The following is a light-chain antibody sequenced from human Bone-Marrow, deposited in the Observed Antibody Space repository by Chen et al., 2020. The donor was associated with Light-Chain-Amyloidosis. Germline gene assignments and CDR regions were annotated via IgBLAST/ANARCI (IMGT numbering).Light chain of an antibody. V-gene: IGLV1-40*01. CDR1: RSNIGAPYD. CDR2: GNN. Sequence: QSVLTQPPSVSGAPGQRVTISCTGSRSNIGAPYDVHWYQQLPGTAPKLLIYGNNNRPSGVPDRFSASKSGSSASLAITGLRADDEADYYCSSYTSSSTLRVFGGVTKLTVL. J-gene: IGLJ3*02. CDR3: SSYTSSSTLRV.